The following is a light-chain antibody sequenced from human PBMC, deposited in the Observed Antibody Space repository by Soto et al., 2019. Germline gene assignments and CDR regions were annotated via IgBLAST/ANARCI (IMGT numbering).Light chain of an antibody. CDR2: GAS. CDR1: QSVSSN. CDR3: QQYNNWRT. J-gene: IGKJ1*01. V-gene: IGKV3-15*01. Sequence: EIVMTQSPATLSVSPGERATLSCRASQSVSSNLAWYQQKPGQAPRLLIYGASTRATGIPARFSGSGSGTELTLTISSLQSEDFAVYYCQQYNNWRTFSQGTKVEIK.